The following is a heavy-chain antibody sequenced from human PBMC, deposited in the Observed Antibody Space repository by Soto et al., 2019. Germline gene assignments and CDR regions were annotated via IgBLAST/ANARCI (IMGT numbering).Heavy chain of an antibody. J-gene: IGHJ4*02. CDR3: ARTYDFWSGSTARTYYFDY. Sequence: SETLSLTCAVYGGSFSGYYWSWIRQPPGKGLEWIGEINHSGSTNYNPSLKSRVTISVDTSKNQFSLKLSSVTAADTAVYYCARTYDFWSGSTARTYYFDYWGQGTLVTVSS. CDR2: INHSGST. CDR1: GGSFSGYY. D-gene: IGHD3-3*01. V-gene: IGHV4-34*01.